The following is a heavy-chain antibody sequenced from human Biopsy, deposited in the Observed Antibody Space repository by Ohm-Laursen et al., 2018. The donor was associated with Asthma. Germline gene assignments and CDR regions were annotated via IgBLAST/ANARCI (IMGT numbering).Heavy chain of an antibody. CDR2: INFVFGTT. D-gene: IGHD2-2*01. V-gene: IGHV1-69*01. J-gene: IGHJ4*02. CDR1: GGTFNTYV. Sequence: SSVKVSCKSLGGTFNTYVIGWVRQAPGKGLEWIGGINFVFGTTTYPQKFQDRVTITADDSTSTVYMELSSLRSEDTAVYYCARKAGSCISRTCYSLDFWGQGTLVTVSS. CDR3: ARKAGSCISRTCYSLDF.